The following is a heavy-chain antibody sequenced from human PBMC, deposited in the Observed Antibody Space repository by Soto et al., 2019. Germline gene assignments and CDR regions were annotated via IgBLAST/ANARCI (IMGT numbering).Heavy chain of an antibody. J-gene: IGHJ5*02. D-gene: IGHD3-10*01. CDR3: AREGIGRSGYNWFDP. Sequence: GGSLRLSCAASGFTFSSYAMGWVRQSPGGGLEWVSAISGSGGNTYYPDSVKGRFTISRDNSKNTLYLQMNSLRAEDTAVYYCAREGIGRSGYNWFDPWGQGTLVTVSS. CDR2: ISGSGGNT. CDR1: GFTFSSYA. V-gene: IGHV3-23*01.